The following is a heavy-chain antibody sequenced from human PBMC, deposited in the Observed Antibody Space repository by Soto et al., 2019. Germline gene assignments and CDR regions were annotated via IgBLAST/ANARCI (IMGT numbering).Heavy chain of an antibody. CDR3: ARGAMANFDY. CDR2: FIAMLGTP. D-gene: IGHD5-18*01. CDR1: GGTFGSQG. V-gene: IGHV1-69*13. J-gene: IGHJ4*02. Sequence: SVKVSCKASGGTFGSQGIAWVRQAPGQGLEWMGGFIAMLGTPTYAKKVQGRATISADESLTSSYLELRSLGSEDTGVYFCARGAMANFDYWGQGTVVTVSS.